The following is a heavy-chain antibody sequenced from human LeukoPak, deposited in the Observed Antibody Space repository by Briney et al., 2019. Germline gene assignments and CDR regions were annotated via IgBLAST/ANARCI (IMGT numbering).Heavy chain of an antibody. Sequence: SGTLSLTCAVSGGSISSTNWWTWVRQPPGKGLEWIGEIYHGGSTNYNPSLRSRVTISLDKSKNQFSVKLNSVTAADTAVYYWGMGGGVAAAGAFDVWGQGTMVTVSS. CDR2: IYHGGST. J-gene: IGHJ3*01. CDR1: GGSISSTNW. D-gene: IGHD6-13*01. V-gene: IGHV4-4*02. CDR3: GMGGGVAAAGAFDV.